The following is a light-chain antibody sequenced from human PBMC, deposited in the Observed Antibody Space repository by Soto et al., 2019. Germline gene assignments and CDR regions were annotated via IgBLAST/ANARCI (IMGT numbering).Light chain of an antibody. CDR1: QNILSSSNNKNY. Sequence: DIVMTQSPDSLAVSLGERATINCKSSQNILSSSNNKNYLAWYQQKPGQPPKLLISWASTRESGVPDRLSGSGSGTEFSLTISSLQAEDVAVYYCQQYYSAPYTFGQGTKLEIK. J-gene: IGKJ2*01. V-gene: IGKV4-1*01. CDR2: WAS. CDR3: QQYYSAPYT.